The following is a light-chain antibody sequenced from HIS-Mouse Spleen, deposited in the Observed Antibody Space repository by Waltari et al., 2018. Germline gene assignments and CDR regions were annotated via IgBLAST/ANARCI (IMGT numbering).Light chain of an antibody. Sequence: DIQLTQSPSSLSVSVGGRVNITVRARQSISIYLNWYQQKPGKTPKLLIYAASSLQSGVPSRFSGSGSGTEFTLTISRLQPEDFATYYCQQSYSTPRTFGQGTKLEIK. CDR1: QSISIY. V-gene: IGKV1-39*01. CDR3: QQSYSTPRT. CDR2: AAS. J-gene: IGKJ2*01.